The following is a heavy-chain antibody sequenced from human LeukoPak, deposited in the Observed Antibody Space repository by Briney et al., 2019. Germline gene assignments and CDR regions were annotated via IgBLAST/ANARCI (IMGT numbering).Heavy chain of an antibody. CDR1: GYSFPNYW. Sequence: GESLKISCKGSGYSFPNYWIGWVRQMPGKGLEWMGIIYPGDSHTRYSPSFQDQVTISVDKSISTAYLQWSSLEASDTAMYYCARGPYAYTSSATLGSYNWFDPWGQGSLVTVSS. J-gene: IGHJ5*02. D-gene: IGHD2-2*02. V-gene: IGHV5-51*01. CDR2: IYPGDSHT. CDR3: ARGPYAYTSSATLGSYNWFDP.